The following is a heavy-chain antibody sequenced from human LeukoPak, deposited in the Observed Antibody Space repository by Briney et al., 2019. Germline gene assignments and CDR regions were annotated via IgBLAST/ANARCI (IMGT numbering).Heavy chain of an antibody. CDR2: ISSSGSTI. CDR3: ARDFKPKTWGFDY. Sequence: GGSLRLSCAASGFTFSDYYMSWIRQAPGKGLEWVSYISSSGSTIYCADSVKGRFTISRDNAENSLYLQMNSLRAEDTAVYYCARDFKPKTWGFDYWGQGTLVTVSS. V-gene: IGHV3-11*01. J-gene: IGHJ4*02. D-gene: IGHD3-16*01. CDR1: GFTFSDYY.